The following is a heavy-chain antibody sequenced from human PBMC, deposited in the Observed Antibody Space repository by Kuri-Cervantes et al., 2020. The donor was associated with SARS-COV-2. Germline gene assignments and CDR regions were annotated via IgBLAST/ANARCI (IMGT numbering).Heavy chain of an antibody. CDR3: ARTFKALGMSYFDF. D-gene: IGHD1-26*01. V-gene: IGHV2-5*02. J-gene: IGHJ4*02. CDR1: GFSLSTSGVG. Sequence: SGPTLVKPTQTLTLTCTFSGFSLSTSGVGVAWIRQPPGKTLEWLAVVYWDDDKRYSPSLRNRLTITKDTSKNQVILTMTNMDKVDTAKYYCARTFKALGMSYFDFWGQGTLVTVSS. CDR2: VYWDDDK.